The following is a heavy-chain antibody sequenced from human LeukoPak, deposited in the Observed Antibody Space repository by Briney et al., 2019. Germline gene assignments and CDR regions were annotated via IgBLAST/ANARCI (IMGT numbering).Heavy chain of an antibody. Sequence: SLRLSCAASGFTFDDYAMHWVRQAPGKGLEWVSGLSWNSGVIGYADSVKGRFTISRDNSKNTLYLQMNSLRAEDTAVYYCAKDLYYYDSSDIDYWGQGTLVTVSS. CDR3: AKDLYYYDSSDIDY. D-gene: IGHD3-22*01. J-gene: IGHJ4*02. V-gene: IGHV3-9*01. CDR1: GFTFDDYA. CDR2: LSWNSGVI.